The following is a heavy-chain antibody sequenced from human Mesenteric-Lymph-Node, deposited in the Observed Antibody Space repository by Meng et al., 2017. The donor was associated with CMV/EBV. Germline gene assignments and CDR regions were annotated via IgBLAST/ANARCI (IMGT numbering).Heavy chain of an antibody. J-gene: IGHJ2*01. D-gene: IGHD2-2*01. CDR3: ARGGGYCSSTSCYPFDL. CDR1: GFTFDDYG. CDR2: INWNGGST. Sequence: GESLKISCAASGFTFDDYGMSWVRQAPGKGLEWVSGINWNGGSTGYADSVKGRFTISRDNAKNSLYLQMNSLRAEDTALYYRARGGGYCSSTSCYPFDLWGRGTLVTVSS. V-gene: IGHV3-20*04.